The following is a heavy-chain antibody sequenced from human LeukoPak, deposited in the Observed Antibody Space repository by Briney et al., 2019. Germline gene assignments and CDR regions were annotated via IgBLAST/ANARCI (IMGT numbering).Heavy chain of an antibody. Sequence: SETLSLTCTVSGGSISSSSYYWGWIRQPPGKGLEWIGSIYYSGSTNYNPSLKSRVTISVDTSKNQFSLKLSSVTAADTAVYYCASRVSNHSGGDAFDIWGQGTMVTVSS. CDR1: GGSISSSSYY. V-gene: IGHV4-39*01. J-gene: IGHJ3*02. D-gene: IGHD6-19*01. CDR3: ASRVSNHSGGDAFDI. CDR2: IYYSGST.